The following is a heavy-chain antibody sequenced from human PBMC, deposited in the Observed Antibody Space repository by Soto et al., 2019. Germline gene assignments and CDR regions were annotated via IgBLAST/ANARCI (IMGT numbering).Heavy chain of an antibody. CDR1: GFTFSSYA. V-gene: IGHV3-23*01. CDR2: IGVSSDA. CDR3: AKNNSLDS. Sequence: PGGSLRLSCAASGFTFSSYAMSWARQAPGKGLEWVSSIGVSSDAYYADSVKGRFTISRDNSRNTLYLQMNSLSAEDTALYYCAKNNSLDSRGKAPLATLSS. J-gene: IGHJ4*02.